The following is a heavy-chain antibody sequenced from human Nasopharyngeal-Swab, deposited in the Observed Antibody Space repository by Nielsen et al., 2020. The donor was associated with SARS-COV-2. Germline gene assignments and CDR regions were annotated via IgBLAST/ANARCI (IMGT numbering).Heavy chain of an antibody. D-gene: IGHD4-17*01. J-gene: IGHJ4*02. CDR1: GLSLSGYW. CDR3: ARGSGNYGDWGN. Sequence: GGSLRLSCTASGLSLSGYWMHWVRQAPGKGLVWVSRINGDATSTNYADSVKGRLTVSRDNAKNTLYLQTTSLRAEDTAVYYCARGSGNYGDWGNWGQGTLVIVSS. CDR2: INGDATST. V-gene: IGHV3-74*01.